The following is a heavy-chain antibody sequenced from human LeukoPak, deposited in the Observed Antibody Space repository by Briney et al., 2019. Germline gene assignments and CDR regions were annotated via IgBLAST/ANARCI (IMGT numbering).Heavy chain of an antibody. CDR1: GGSISSYY. V-gene: IGHV4-59*01. CDR2: IHYSGST. CDR3: ARAGYYYDSSGFRWFDP. J-gene: IGHJ5*02. D-gene: IGHD3-22*01. Sequence: SETLSLTCTVSGGSISSYYWNWIRQPPGKGLEWIGYIHYSGSTNYNPSLKSRVTISLDTSKNQFSLKLSSVTAADTAVYYCARAGYYYDSSGFRWFDPWGQGTVVTVSS.